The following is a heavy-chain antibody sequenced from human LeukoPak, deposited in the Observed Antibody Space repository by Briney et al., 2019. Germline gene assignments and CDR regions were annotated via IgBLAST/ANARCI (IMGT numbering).Heavy chain of an antibody. J-gene: IGHJ4*02. Sequence: PGGSLRLSCAASGFTFSSYAMHWVRQAPGKGLEWAAVISYDGSNKYYADSVKGRFTISRDNSKNTLYLQMNSLRAEDTAVYYCARAGIAAAAPDYWGQGTLVTVSS. V-gene: IGHV3-30-3*01. D-gene: IGHD6-13*01. CDR2: ISYDGSNK. CDR3: ARAGIAAAAPDY. CDR1: GFTFSSYA.